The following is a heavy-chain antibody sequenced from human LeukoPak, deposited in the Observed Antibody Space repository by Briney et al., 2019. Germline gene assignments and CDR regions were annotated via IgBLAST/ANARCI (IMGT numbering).Heavy chain of an antibody. CDR1: GLTFSNAW. D-gene: IGHD6-6*01. J-gene: IGHJ4*02. Sequence: GGSLRLSCAASGLTFSNAWMSWVRQAPGKGLEWVGRIKSKTDGGTTDYAAPVKGRFTISRDDSKNTLYLQMNSLKTEDTAVYYCTVKGWQLGGFDYWGQGTLVTVSS. CDR3: TVKGWQLGGFDY. CDR2: IKSKTDGGTT. V-gene: IGHV3-15*01.